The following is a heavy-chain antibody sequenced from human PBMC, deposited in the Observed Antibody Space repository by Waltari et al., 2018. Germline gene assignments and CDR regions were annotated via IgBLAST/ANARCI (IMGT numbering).Heavy chain of an antibody. CDR1: GFTFSKYT. CDR3: AKDKVPDGLWNFDL. J-gene: IGHJ2*01. V-gene: IGHV3-23*01. Sequence: EVQLLESGGALVQPGGSLRLSCGASGFTFSKYTMNWVRHAPGKGLEWVEGIIGDSGSKYYADSGKGRFTISSDTSKNTLYLQMDSRRADDTATYYCAKDKVPDGLWNFDLWGRGTLVTVSS. CDR2: IIGDSGSK.